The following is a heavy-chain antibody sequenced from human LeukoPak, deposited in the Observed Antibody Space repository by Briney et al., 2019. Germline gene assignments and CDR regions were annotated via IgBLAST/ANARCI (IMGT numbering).Heavy chain of an antibody. CDR1: GFTFSRYW. CDR2: LNTDGSWT. CDR3: AKDLSGAPDY. Sequence: GGSLRLSCAASGFTFSRYWMHWVRQAPGKGLVWVSRLNTDGSWTNYADSVKGRFTISRDNAKNTLYLQMNSLRVEDTAVYYCAKDLSGAPDYWGQETVVTVSS. D-gene: IGHD2-15*01. V-gene: IGHV3-74*01. J-gene: IGHJ4*02.